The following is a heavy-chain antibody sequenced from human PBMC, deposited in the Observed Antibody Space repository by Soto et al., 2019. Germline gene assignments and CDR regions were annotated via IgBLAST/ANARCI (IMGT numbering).Heavy chain of an antibody. Sequence: ASVKVSCKVSGYTLTELSMHWVRQAPGKGLEWMGGFDPEDGETIYAQKFQGRVTMTEDTSTDTAYMELSSLRSEDTAVYYCATVIALVRGVIYPNYYGMDVWGQGTTVTVSS. CDR1: GYTLTELS. D-gene: IGHD3-10*01. CDR3: ATVIALVRGVIYPNYYGMDV. V-gene: IGHV1-24*01. J-gene: IGHJ6*02. CDR2: FDPEDGET.